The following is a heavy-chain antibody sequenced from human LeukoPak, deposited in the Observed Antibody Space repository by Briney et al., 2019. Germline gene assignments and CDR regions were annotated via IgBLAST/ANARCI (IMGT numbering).Heavy chain of an antibody. CDR1: GLSLSVNY. D-gene: IGHD2-2*02. V-gene: IGHV3-53*01. CDR2: IYRDGNT. Sequence: GGSLRLSCAASGLSLSVNYMTWVRQSPGKGLEWLSNIYRDGNTYYADSVNGRFSISRDDYKNTPYLEMNSLRAEDTALYYCARYTFRAVDIWGQGSMVTVSS. J-gene: IGHJ3*02. CDR3: ARYTFRAVDI.